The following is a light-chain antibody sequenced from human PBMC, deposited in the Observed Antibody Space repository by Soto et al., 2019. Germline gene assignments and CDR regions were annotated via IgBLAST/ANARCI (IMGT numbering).Light chain of an antibody. J-gene: IGKJ1*01. CDR2: LAS. Sequence: ELVLTHSPATLSSLPGARVTLSCRPSQAVNTRLAWYQHKPGQAPRLLIYLASNRAAGVPARFSGSGSGTDFTLTISDVEPEDFAVYYCHQRQGWPRTFGQGTKVDIK. CDR3: HQRQGWPRT. V-gene: IGKV3D-11*01. CDR1: QAVNTR.